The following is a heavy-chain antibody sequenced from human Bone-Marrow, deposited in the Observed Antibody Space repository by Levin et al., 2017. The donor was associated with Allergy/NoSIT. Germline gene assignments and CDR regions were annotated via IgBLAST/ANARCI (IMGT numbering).Heavy chain of an antibody. Sequence: GASVKVSCKASGYTFTGYYMHWVRQAPGQGLEWMGRINPNSGGTNYAQKFQGRVTMTRDTSISTAYMELSRLRSDDTAVYYCARASSGYYDSSGYYGRVAFDIWGQGTMVTVSS. V-gene: IGHV1-2*06. CDR1: GYTFTGYY. J-gene: IGHJ3*02. CDR3: ARASSGYYDSSGYYGRVAFDI. D-gene: IGHD3-22*01. CDR2: INPNSGGT.